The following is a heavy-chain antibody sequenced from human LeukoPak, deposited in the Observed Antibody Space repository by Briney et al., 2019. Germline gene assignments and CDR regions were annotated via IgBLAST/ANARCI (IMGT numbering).Heavy chain of an antibody. Sequence: PGGSLRLSCAASGFTFSNSAMSWVRQAPGKGLEWVSALTGGGGSTYYADSVRGRFIISRDNSKYTLYLQMSSLSAEDTAVYYCAKYKIDCSSTSCYGTYYYYSGMDVWGQGTTVTVSS. J-gene: IGHJ6*02. CDR2: LTGGGGST. D-gene: IGHD2-2*01. CDR1: GFTFSNSA. V-gene: IGHV3-23*01. CDR3: AKYKIDCSSTSCYGTYYYYSGMDV.